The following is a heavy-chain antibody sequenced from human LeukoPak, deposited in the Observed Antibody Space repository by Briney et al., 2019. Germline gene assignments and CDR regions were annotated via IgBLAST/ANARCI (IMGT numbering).Heavy chain of an antibody. D-gene: IGHD3-10*01. V-gene: IGHV1-69*13. J-gene: IGHJ2*01. CDR2: IIPIFGTA. Sequence: SVKVSCKASGGTFSSYAISWVRQAPGQGLEWMGGIIPIFGTANYAQKFQGRVTITADESTSTAYMELSSLRSEDTAVYYCARDWVLLWFGDPDWYFDLWGRGTLVTVSS. CDR3: ARDWVLLWFGDPDWYFDL. CDR1: GGTFSSYA.